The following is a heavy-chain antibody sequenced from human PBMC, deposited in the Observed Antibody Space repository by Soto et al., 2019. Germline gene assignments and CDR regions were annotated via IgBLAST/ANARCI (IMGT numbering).Heavy chain of an antibody. J-gene: IGHJ4*02. Sequence: SETLFLTCTVSGGSISSGGYYWSWIRQHPGKGLEWIGYIYYSGSTYYNPSLKSRVTISVDTSKNQFSLKLSSVTAADTAVYYCARDKPDQGFDYWGQGTLVTVSS. CDR3: ARDKPDQGFDY. CDR2: IYYSGST. D-gene: IGHD2-2*01. CDR1: GGSISSGGYY. V-gene: IGHV4-31*03.